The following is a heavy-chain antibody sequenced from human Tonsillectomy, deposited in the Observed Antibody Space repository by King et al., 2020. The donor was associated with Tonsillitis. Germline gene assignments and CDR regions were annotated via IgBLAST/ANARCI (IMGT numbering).Heavy chain of an antibody. CDR1: GFTFSSYA. D-gene: IGHD5-18*01. CDR2: IYSGGSST. CDR3: AKDRVLIGSSYGLDAFDI. V-gene: IGHV3-23*03. Sequence: VQLVESGGGLVQPGGSLRLSCAASGFTFSSYAMSWVRQAPGKGLEWVSLIYSGGSSTYYADSVKGRFTISRDNYKNTLYLQMNSLRAEDTALYYCAKDRVLIGSSYGLDAFDIWGQGTMVTVSS. J-gene: IGHJ3*02.